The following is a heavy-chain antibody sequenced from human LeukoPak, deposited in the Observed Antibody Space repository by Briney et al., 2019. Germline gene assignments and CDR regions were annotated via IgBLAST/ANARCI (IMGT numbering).Heavy chain of an antibody. CDR3: AKVISGADCFFDY. CDR1: GFTFSNNA. Sequence: GGSLRLSCAASGFTFSNNAMHWVRQAPGKGLEWVSAINGGGSGTFYADSVKGRFTISRDNSKNALYLQMNSLRAEDTAVYYCAKVISGADCFFDYWGQGALVTVSS. V-gene: IGHV3-23*01. J-gene: IGHJ4*02. D-gene: IGHD2-21*01. CDR2: INGGGSGT.